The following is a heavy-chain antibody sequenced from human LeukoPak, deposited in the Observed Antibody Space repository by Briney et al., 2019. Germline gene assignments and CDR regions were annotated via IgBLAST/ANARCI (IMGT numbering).Heavy chain of an antibody. D-gene: IGHD2-15*01. CDR3: AKDLDIVVVVAATLNGWFDP. V-gene: IGHV3-23*01. CDR1: GFTFSSYA. Sequence: GGSLRLSCAASGFTFSSYAMSWVRQAPGKGLEWVSAIRGSGGSTYYADSVKGRFTISRDNSKNTLYLQVNSLRAEDTAVYYCAKDLDIVVVVAATLNGWFDPWGQGTLVTVSS. J-gene: IGHJ5*02. CDR2: IRGSGGST.